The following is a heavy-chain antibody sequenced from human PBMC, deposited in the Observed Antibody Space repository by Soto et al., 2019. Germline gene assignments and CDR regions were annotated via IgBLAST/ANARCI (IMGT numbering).Heavy chain of an antibody. CDR3: GKGGGWGSYGVFDI. Sequence: RGSLRLSCSASGFTFSSYAMHWVRQAPGKGLEYVSAISSNGGSTYYADSVKGRFTISRDNSRNTLYLQMSSLRAEGRAVYYCGKGGGWGSYGVFDIGGQGTMVPVPS. CDR1: GFTFSSYA. J-gene: IGHJ3*02. CDR2: ISSNGGST. D-gene: IGHD3-16*01. V-gene: IGHV3-64D*06.